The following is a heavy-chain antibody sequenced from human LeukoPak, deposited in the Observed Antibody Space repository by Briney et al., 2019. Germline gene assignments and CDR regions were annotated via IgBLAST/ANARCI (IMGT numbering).Heavy chain of an antibody. V-gene: IGHV3-21*01. Sequence: GGSLRLSCAASGFTFSSYSMNWVRQAPGKGLEWVSSISSSSSCIYYADSVKGRFTISRDNAKNSLYLQMNSLRAEDTAVYYCARGGSGWYFALFDYWGQGTLVTVSS. CDR2: ISSSSSCI. D-gene: IGHD6-19*01. J-gene: IGHJ4*02. CDR1: GFTFSSYS. CDR3: ARGGSGWYFALFDY.